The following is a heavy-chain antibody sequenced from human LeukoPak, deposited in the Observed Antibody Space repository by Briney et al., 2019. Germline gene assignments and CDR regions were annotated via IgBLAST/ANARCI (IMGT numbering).Heavy chain of an antibody. J-gene: IGHJ5*02. V-gene: IGHV4-59*01. Sequence: SETLSLTCTVSGGSISSYYWSWIRQPPGKGLEWIGYIYYSGSTNYNPSLKSRVTISVDTSKNQFSLKLSSATAADTAVYYCARGSIAANWFDPWGQGTLVTVSS. CDR3: ARGSIAANWFDP. CDR2: IYYSGST. D-gene: IGHD6-6*01. CDR1: GGSISSYY.